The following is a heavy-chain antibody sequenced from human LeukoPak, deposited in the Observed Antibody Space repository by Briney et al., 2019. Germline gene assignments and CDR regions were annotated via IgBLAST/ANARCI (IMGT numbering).Heavy chain of an antibody. Sequence: PGGSLRLSCVASGFTFSGYWMHWVRQPPGKGRVWVSRINSDGSSTTYADSVKGRFTISRDNAKNTLYLQMNSLRAEDTAVYYCARDSSGYDYYWGQGTLVTVSS. CDR2: INSDGSST. V-gene: IGHV3-74*01. CDR3: ARDSSGYDYY. CDR1: GFTFSGYW. D-gene: IGHD5-12*01. J-gene: IGHJ4*02.